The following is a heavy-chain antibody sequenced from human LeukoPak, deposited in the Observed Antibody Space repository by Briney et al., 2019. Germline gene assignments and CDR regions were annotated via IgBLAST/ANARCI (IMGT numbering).Heavy chain of an antibody. CDR2: ISGSGGST. CDR1: GFTFSSYA. D-gene: IGHD4-17*01. J-gene: IGHJ4*02. Sequence: QPGGSLRLSCAASGFTFSSYAMSWVRQAPGKGLEWVSAISGSGGSTYYADSVKGRFTISRDNSKNTLYLQMNGLRAEDTAVYYCAKGPDYGDYHYFDYWGQGTLVTVSS. V-gene: IGHV3-23*01. CDR3: AKGPDYGDYHYFDY.